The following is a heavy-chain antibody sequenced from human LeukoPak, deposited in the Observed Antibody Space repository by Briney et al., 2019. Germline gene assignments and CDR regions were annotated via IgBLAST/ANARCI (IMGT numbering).Heavy chain of an antibody. CDR2: IYSGGST. CDR1: GFTVSSNY. D-gene: IGHD6-13*01. Sequence: GGSLRLSCAASGFTVSSNYMSWVRQAPGKGLEWVSVIYSGGSTYYADSVKGRFTISRDNSKNTLYLQMNSLGAEDTAVYYCARDRGSSSWVAFDIWGQGTMVTVSS. V-gene: IGHV3-53*01. J-gene: IGHJ3*02. CDR3: ARDRGSSSWVAFDI.